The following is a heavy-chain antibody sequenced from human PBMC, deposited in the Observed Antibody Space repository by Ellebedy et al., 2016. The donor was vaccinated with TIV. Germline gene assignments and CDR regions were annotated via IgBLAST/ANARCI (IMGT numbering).Heavy chain of an antibody. Sequence: MPSETLSLTCAVYGASINNNNWWWSWVRQPPGKGLEWIGEIYHSGSTNYNPSLKSRVTLSIDKSKNQFSLKLSSVTAADTALYYCAGDGYYQDSRSFHNWGRGTLVTVSS. CDR1: GASINNNNW. CDR3: AGDGYYQDSRSFHN. D-gene: IGHD2-2*01. V-gene: IGHV4-4*02. J-gene: IGHJ4*02. CDR2: IYHSGST.